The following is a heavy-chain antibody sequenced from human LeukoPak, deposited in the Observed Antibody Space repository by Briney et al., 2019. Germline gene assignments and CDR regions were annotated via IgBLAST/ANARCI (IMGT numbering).Heavy chain of an antibody. D-gene: IGHD1-26*01. CDR3: ARVGGSSQDFDY. V-gene: IGHV4-59*01. Sequence: PSETLSLTCTVSGGSISSYYWSWIRQPPGKGLEWIGFIYYTGTTSYNPSLKSRVTTSVDTSKNQFSLKLTAVTAADTAVYYCARVGGSSQDFDYWGQGTLVTVSS. CDR2: IYYTGTT. J-gene: IGHJ4*02. CDR1: GGSISSYY.